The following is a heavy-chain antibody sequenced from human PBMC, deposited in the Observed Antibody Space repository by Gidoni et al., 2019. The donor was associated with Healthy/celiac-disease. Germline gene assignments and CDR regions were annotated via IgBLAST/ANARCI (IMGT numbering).Heavy chain of an antibody. Sequence: QITLKESGPTLVKPTQTLTLTCTFSGFSLSTRGVGVGWIRQPPGKALEWLALIYWNDDKRYSPSLKSRLTITKDTSKNQVVLTMTNMDPVDTATYYCAHSPVVVIHFDYWGQGTLVTVSS. D-gene: IGHD3-22*01. CDR2: IYWNDDK. V-gene: IGHV2-5*01. CDR1: GFSLSTRGVG. CDR3: AHSPVVVIHFDY. J-gene: IGHJ4*02.